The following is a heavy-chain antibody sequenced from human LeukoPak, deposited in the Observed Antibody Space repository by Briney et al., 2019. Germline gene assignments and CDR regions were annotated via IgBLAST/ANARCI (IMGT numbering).Heavy chain of an antibody. D-gene: IGHD3-22*01. V-gene: IGHV4-31*03. CDR3: ARGIYSSGYYYYFDY. CDR2: MSNSGTT. Sequence: PSQTLSLTCTVSGGSISSANDYWSWIRQHPGKGLEWIGYMSNSGTTSNNPSLKSRVIISVDTSKNQFSLKLYSVTAADTAVYYCARGIYSSGYYYYFDYWGQGALVTVCS. CDR1: GGSISSANDY. J-gene: IGHJ4*02.